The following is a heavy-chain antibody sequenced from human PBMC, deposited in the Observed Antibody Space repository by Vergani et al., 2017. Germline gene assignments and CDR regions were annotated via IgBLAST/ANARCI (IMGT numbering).Heavy chain of an antibody. Sequence: QVQLVQSGAEVKKPGASVKVSCKASGYTFTSYDINWVRQATGQGLEWMGWMNPNSGNTGYAQKFQGRVTMTRNTSISTAYMELSSLRSEDTAVYYCARGRWPTLDIVVVPAARKRAYYYYGMDVWGQGTTVTVSS. D-gene: IGHD2-2*03. J-gene: IGHJ6*02. CDR3: ARGRWPTLDIVVVPAARKRAYYYYGMDV. CDR1: GYTFTSYD. V-gene: IGHV1-8*01. CDR2: MNPNSGNT.